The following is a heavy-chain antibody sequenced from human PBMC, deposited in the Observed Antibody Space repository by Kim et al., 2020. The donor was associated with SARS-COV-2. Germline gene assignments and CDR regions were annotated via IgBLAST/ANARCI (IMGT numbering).Heavy chain of an antibody. CDR3: ARGWRVWFGELLH. CDR1: GFTFSSYA. V-gene: IGHV3-30*04. Sequence: LSLTCAASGFTFSSYAMHWVRQAPGKGLEWVAVISYDGSNKYYADSVKGRFTISRDNSKNTLYLQMNSLRAEDTAVYYCARGWRVWFGELLHWGQGT. J-gene: IGHJ4*02. CDR2: ISYDGSNK. D-gene: IGHD3-10*01.